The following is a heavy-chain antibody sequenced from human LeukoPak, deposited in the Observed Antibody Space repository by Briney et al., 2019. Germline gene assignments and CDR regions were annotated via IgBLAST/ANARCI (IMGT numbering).Heavy chain of an antibody. J-gene: IGHJ3*02. CDR2: NYSGST. CDR3: ARDPLSTNDFDI. D-gene: IGHD1-1*01. Sequence: NYSGSTNYNPSLKSRVTISVDTSKNQFSLKLSSVIAADTAVYFCARDPLSTNDFDIWGQGTMVTVSS. V-gene: IGHV4-59*01.